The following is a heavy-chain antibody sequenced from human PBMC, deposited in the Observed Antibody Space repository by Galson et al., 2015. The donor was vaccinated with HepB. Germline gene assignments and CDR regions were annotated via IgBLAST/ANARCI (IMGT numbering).Heavy chain of an antibody. V-gene: IGHV3-21*06. J-gene: IGHJ4*02. D-gene: IGHD6-6*01. Sequence: SLRLSCAASGFTFSFYTMHWVRQAPGRGLEWVSSITGSSESTHYADSVKGRFTISRGNADNLVYVEMNGLRAEDTAVYYCVKDLGRVRHVRGYWGQGTLATVSS. CDR2: ITGSSEST. CDR1: GFTFSFYT. CDR3: VKDLGRVRHVRGY.